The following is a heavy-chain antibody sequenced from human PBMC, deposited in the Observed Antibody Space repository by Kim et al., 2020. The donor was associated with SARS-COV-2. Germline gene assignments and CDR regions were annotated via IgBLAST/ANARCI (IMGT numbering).Heavy chain of an antibody. CDR3: ARDCPTYSPVKGAFDI. CDR1: GGSISSGSYY. J-gene: IGHJ3*02. CDR2: IYTSGST. D-gene: IGHD6-13*01. Sequence: SETLSLTCTVSGGSISSGSYYWSWIRQPAGKGLEWIGRIYTSGSTNYNPSLKSRVTISVDTSKNQFSLKLSSVTAADTAVYYCARDCPTYSPVKGAFDIWGQGTMVTVSS. V-gene: IGHV4-61*02.